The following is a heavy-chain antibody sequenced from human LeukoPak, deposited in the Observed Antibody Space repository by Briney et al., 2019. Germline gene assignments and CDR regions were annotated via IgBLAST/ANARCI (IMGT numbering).Heavy chain of an antibody. D-gene: IGHD6-13*01. J-gene: IGHJ4*02. V-gene: IGHV4-61*08. CDR1: GGSISSGDYY. Sequence: SPSETLSLTCTVSGGSISSGDYYWSWTRQPPGKGLEWIGYIYYSGSTNYNPSLKSRVTISVDTSKNQFSLKLSSVTAADTAVYYCARHEGRTAAAGTFPVYWGQGTLVTVSS. CDR3: ARHEGRTAAAGTFPVY. CDR2: IYYSGST.